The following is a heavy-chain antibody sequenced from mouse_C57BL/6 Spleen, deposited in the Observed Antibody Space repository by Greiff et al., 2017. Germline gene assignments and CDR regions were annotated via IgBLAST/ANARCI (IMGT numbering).Heavy chain of an antibody. CDR2: IYPSDSET. D-gene: IGHD1-2*01. CDR1: GYTFTSYW. Sequence: VQLQQPGAELVRPGSSVKLSCKASGYTFTSYWMDWVKQRPGQGLEWIGNIYPSDSETHYNQKFKDKATLTVDKSSSTAYMQVSSLTSADSAVYYCARGGLTTADYWGQGTTLTVSS. J-gene: IGHJ2*01. CDR3: ARGGLTTADY. V-gene: IGHV1-61*01.